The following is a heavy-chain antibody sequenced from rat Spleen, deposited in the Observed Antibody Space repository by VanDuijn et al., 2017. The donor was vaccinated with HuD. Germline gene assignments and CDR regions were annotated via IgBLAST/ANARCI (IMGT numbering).Heavy chain of an antibody. CDR3: ASHTTEGAPFDY. CDR2: ISSGGTS. D-gene: IGHD1-11*01. V-gene: IGHV2-6*01. Sequence: QVQLKESGPGLVQPSQTLSLTCTVSGFSLTSYTLSWVRQSPGKGLEWIGAISSGGTSYYNSVLNPRVSISRDISKSQVFLKMNSLQTEDTAMYFCASHTTEGAPFDYWGQGVMVTVSS. CDR1: GFSLTSYT. J-gene: IGHJ2*01.